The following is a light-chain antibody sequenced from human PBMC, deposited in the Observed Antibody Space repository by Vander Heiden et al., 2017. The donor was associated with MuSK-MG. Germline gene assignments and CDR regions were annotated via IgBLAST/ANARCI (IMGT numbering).Light chain of an antibody. V-gene: IGLV2-14*03. CDR1: GSDVGCYNC. Sequence: QSALTQPASVSGSPGQSITISCTGTGSDVGCYNCVSWYQQHPGKAPKLIIYNVSYRPSGVSNRFSGSKSGNTASLTISGLQPEDEADYYCSSYSSSGTLGIFGGGTKLAVL. J-gene: IGLJ2*01. CDR2: NVS. CDR3: SSYSSSGTLGI.